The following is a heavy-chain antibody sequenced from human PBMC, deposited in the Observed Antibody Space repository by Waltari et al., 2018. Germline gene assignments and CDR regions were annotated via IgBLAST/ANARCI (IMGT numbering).Heavy chain of an antibody. CDR2: LLFDGSNY. Sequence: QVQLVESGGGVVQPGRSLRLSCAASGFTFSSYGMHWVRQAPGKGLEWVSVLLFDGSNYYDAGSVRGRFTISRDNSKNTLYLQMNSLRAEDTVVYYCARDVDTAMVGVVYFDYWGQGTLVTVSS. CDR1: GFTFSSYG. J-gene: IGHJ4*02. V-gene: IGHV3-33*01. D-gene: IGHD5-18*01. CDR3: ARDVDTAMVGVVYFDY.